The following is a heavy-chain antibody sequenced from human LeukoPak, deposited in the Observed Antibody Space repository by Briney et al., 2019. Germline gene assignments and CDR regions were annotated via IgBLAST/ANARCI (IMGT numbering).Heavy chain of an antibody. CDR1: GGSISSSSYY. Sequence: SSETLSLTCTVSGGSISSSSYYWGWIRQPPGKGLEWIGSIYYSGSTYYNPSLKSRVTISVDTSKNQFSLKLSSVTAADTAVYYCARDGETATVVGHYFDYWGQGTLVTVSS. D-gene: IGHD5-24*01. CDR3: ARDGETATVVGHYFDY. V-gene: IGHV4-39*07. CDR2: IYYSGST. J-gene: IGHJ4*02.